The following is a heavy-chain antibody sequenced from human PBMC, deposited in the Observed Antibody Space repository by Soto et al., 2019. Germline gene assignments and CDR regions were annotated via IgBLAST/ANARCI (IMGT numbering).Heavy chain of an antibody. J-gene: IGHJ6*02. D-gene: IGHD5-12*01. CDR1: GDSVSSNSAA. V-gene: IGHV6-1*01. CDR3: AGDRGYSGYDQPDYYYYYGMDV. CDR2: TYYRSKWYN. Sequence: SQTLSLTCAISGDSVSSNSAAWNWIRQSPSRGLEWLGRTYYRSKWYNDYAVSVKSRITINPDTSKNQFSLQLNSVTPEDTAVYYCAGDRGYSGYDQPDYYYYYGMDVWGQGTTVTVSS.